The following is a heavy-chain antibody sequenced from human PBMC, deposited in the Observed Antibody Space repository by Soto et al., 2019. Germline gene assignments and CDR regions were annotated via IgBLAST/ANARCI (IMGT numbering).Heavy chain of an antibody. CDR3: ARGWFAAGYDY. CDR1: GGSFSGYY. D-gene: IGHD6-13*01. Sequence: QVQLQQWGAGLLKPSETLSLTCAVYGGSFSGYYWSWIRQPPGKGLEWIGEINHSGSTNYNPSLKSRVTISVDTSKNQFSLKLSSVTAADTAVYHCARGWFAAGYDYWGQGTLVTVSS. V-gene: IGHV4-34*01. J-gene: IGHJ4*02. CDR2: INHSGST.